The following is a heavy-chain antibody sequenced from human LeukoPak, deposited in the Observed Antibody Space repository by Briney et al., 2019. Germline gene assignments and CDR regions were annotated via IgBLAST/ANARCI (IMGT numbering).Heavy chain of an antibody. CDR1: GGSISSGDYY. D-gene: IGHD1-26*01. V-gene: IGHV4-30-4*08. Sequence: PSETLSLTCTVSGGSISSGDYYWSWIRQPPGKGLEWIGYIYYSGSTYYNPSLKSRVTISVDTSKNQFSLKLSSVTAADTAVYYCARGASGSYYGYYYYYMDVWGKGTTVTVSS. CDR3: ARGASGSYYGYYYYYMDV. J-gene: IGHJ6*03. CDR2: IYYSGST.